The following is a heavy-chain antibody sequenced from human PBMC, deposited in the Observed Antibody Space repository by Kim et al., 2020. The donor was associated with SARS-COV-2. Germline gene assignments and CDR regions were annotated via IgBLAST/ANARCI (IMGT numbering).Heavy chain of an antibody. CDR1: GGSFSGYY. CDR2: INYSGRT. CDR3: ARRLSNTSGWGSHYCDL. V-gene: IGHV4-34*01. D-gene: IGHD3-10*01. J-gene: IGHJ1*01. Sequence: SETLSLTCAVYGGSFSGYYWSWIRQPPGKGLEWIGEINYSGRTNYNQSLKSRVTISVDTSKNQFSLKLTSVTAADAALYFCARRLSNTSGWGSHYCDLWGQGILVTVSS.